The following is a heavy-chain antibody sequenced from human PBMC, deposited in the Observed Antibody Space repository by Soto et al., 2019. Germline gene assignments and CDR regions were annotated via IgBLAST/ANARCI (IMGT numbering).Heavy chain of an antibody. CDR2: IYWDDDK. CDR3: ALNYGGNSYDAFDI. J-gene: IGHJ3*02. Sequence: SGPTLVNPTQTLTLTCTFSGFSLSTSGVGVGWIRQPPGKALEWLALIYWDDDKRYSPSLKSRLTITKDTSKNQVVLTMTNMDPVDTATYYCALNYGGNSYDAFDIWGQGTMVTVSS. V-gene: IGHV2-5*02. CDR1: GFSLSTSGVG. D-gene: IGHD4-17*01.